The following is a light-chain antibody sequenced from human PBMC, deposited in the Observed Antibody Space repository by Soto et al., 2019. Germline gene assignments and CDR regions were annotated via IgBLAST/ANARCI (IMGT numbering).Light chain of an antibody. CDR2: GAS. J-gene: IGKJ1*01. CDR3: QHYGSSRT. Sequence: IVXTQSPGTLSLSPGERATLSCRASQSVSSSYLAWYQRKPGQAPRLLIYGASSRATGIPDRFSGGGSGTDFTLTISRLEPEDSAVYYCQHYGSSRTFGQGTKV. V-gene: IGKV3-20*01. CDR1: QSVSSSY.